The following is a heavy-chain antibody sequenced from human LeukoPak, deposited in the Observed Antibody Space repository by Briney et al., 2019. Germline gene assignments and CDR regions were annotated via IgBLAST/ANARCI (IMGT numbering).Heavy chain of an antibody. CDR1: GFTFSGYA. CDR3: AKRLYGSGGYYQFDY. D-gene: IGHD3-10*01. V-gene: IGHV3-23*01. J-gene: IGHJ4*02. Sequence: GGSLRLSCAASGFTFSGYAMTWVRQAPGKGLEWVSTVSAGGGRTYYADSVKGRFTISRDNPKNTLHLQMNSLRAEDAAVYYCAKRLYGSGGYYQFDYWGQGTLVTVSS. CDR2: VSAGGGRT.